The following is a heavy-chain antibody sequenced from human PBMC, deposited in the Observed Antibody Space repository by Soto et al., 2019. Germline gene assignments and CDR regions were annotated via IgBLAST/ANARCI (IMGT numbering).Heavy chain of an antibody. CDR2: FDPEDGET. CDR3: STADTVLARYGMDV. V-gene: IGHV1-24*01. J-gene: IGHJ6*02. D-gene: IGHD5-18*01. Sequence: QVQLVQSGAEVKKPGASVKVSCKVSGYTLTELSMHWVRQAPGKGLEWMGGFDPEDGETIYAQKFQGRVTMTEDTATDTAYMELSSLRSEDTAAYYCSTADTVLARYGMDVWGQGTTVTVSS. CDR1: GYTLTELS.